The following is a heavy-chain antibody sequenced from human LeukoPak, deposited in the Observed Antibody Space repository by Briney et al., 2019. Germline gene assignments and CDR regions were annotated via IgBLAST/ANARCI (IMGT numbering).Heavy chain of an antibody. Sequence: SETLSLTCTVSGGSISSYYWSWMRQPAGKGLEWIGRIYTSGSTNYNPSLKSRVTMSVDTSKNQFSLKLSSVTAADTAVYYCARDRLGATRLDAFDIWGQGTMVTVSS. CDR1: GGSISSYY. J-gene: IGHJ3*02. CDR3: ARDRLGATRLDAFDI. V-gene: IGHV4-4*07. D-gene: IGHD5-12*01. CDR2: IYTSGST.